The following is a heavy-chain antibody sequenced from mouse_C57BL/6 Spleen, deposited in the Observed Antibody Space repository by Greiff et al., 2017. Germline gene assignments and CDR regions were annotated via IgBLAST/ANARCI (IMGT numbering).Heavy chain of an antibody. D-gene: IGHD4-1*01. CDR3: ARDSGAPFAY. CDR2: ISYDGSN. V-gene: IGHV3-6*01. CDR1: GYSITSGYY. Sequence: EVKLQESGPGLVKPSQSLSLTCSVTGYSITSGYYWNWIRQFPGNKLEWMGYISYDGSNNYNPSLKNRISITRETSKNQFFLNLNSVTTEDTATYYCARDSGAPFAYWGQGTLVTVSA. J-gene: IGHJ3*01.